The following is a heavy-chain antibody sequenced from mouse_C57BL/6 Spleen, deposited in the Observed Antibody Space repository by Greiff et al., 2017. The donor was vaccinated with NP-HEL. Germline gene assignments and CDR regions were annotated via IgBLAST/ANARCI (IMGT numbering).Heavy chain of an antibody. CDR2: IYPGDGDT. J-gene: IGHJ2*01. D-gene: IGHD1-3*01. CDR1: GYAFSSSW. V-gene: IGHV1-82*01. CDR3: ARSSGSHFDY. Sequence: QVQLKQSGPELVKPGASVKISCKASGYAFSSSWMNWVKQRPGKGLEWIGRIYPGDGDTNYNGKFKGKATLTADKSSSTAYMQLSSLTSEDSAVYFCARSSGSHFDYWGQGTTLTVSS.